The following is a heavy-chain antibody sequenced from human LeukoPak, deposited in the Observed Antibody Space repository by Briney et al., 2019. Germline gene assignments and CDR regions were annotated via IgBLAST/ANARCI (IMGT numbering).Heavy chain of an antibody. J-gene: IGHJ4*02. CDR1: RFTFSNYA. CDR3: ARAGDYGDYVFDY. CDR2: ITGSGDYT. V-gene: IGHV3-23*01. Sequence: GGSLRLSCTGSRFTFSNYAMSWVRQAPGKGLEWVSAITGSGDYTDYADSVKGRFTISRDNSRNTAFLQMNSLRAEDTAVYYCARAGDYGDYVFDYWGQGTLVTVSS. D-gene: IGHD4-17*01.